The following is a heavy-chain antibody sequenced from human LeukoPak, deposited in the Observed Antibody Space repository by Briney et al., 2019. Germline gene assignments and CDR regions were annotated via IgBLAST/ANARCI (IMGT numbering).Heavy chain of an antibody. CDR3: LRDALRPRLTPDY. D-gene: IGHD2-15*01. J-gene: IGHJ4*02. CDR1: GYTFNTYG. V-gene: IGHV1-18*01. Sequence: GASVKVSCRAPGYTFNTYGISWVRQAPGQGLEWMGWISTYNGDTNYVQNLQGRVTMTTDTSTSTAYMELMSLRSDDTAVYYCLRDALRPRLTPDYWGQGTLVTVSS. CDR2: ISTYNGDT.